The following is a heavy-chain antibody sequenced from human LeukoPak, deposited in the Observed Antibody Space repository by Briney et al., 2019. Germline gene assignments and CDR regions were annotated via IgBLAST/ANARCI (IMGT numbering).Heavy chain of an antibody. CDR3: ANNGDSGSPGY. CDR1: GFTFSSYG. CDR2: ISYDGSNK. J-gene: IGHJ4*02. Sequence: GGSLRLSCAASGFTFSSYGMHWVRQAPGKGLEWVAVISYDGSNKYYADSVKGRFTISRDNSKNTLYLQMNSLRAEDTAVYYCANNGDSGSPGYWGQGTLGTVSS. D-gene: IGHD1-26*01. V-gene: IGHV3-30*18.